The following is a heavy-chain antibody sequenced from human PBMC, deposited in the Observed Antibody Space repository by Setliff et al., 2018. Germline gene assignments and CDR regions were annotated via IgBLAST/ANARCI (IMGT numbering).Heavy chain of an antibody. J-gene: IGHJ5*02. CDR3: ARGLGIVVVPAAIGCWFDP. CDR2: IYYSGST. D-gene: IGHD2-2*03. CDR1: GGSISSGGYY. Sequence: SETLSLTCTVSGGSISSGGYYWSWIRQHPGKGLEWIGYIYYSGSTYYNPSLKSRVTISVDTSKNQFSLKLSSVTAADTAVYYCARGLGIVVVPAAIGCWFDPWGQGSRVTVSS. V-gene: IGHV4-31*03.